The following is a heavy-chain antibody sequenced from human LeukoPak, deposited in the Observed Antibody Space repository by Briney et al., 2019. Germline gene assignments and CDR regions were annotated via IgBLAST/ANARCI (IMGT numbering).Heavy chain of an antibody. J-gene: IGHJ4*02. CDR3: ARDAILTGTEYYFDY. Sequence: GGSLRLSCAVSGFTFQSYAMHWVRQAPGMGPEWVAVISYDGTNKYYADSVKGRFNISRDDPKNTLYLQVSSLRVEDTAVYYCARDAILTGTEYYFDYWGQGTLVTVSS. CDR2: ISYDGTNK. V-gene: IGHV3-30*04. CDR1: GFTFQSYA. D-gene: IGHD3-9*01.